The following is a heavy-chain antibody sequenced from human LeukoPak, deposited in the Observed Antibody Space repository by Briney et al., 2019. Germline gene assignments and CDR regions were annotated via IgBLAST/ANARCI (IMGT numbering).Heavy chain of an antibody. CDR1: GFTLSDHY. Sequence: QPGGSLRLSCAASGFTLSDHYMDWVRQAPGKGLEWVGRTRNKANSYTTEYAASVKGRFTISRDDSKNSLYLQMNSLKTEDTAVYYCARSSYGSGSFDIWGQGTMVTVSS. CDR3: ARSSYGSGSFDI. J-gene: IGHJ3*02. CDR2: TRNKANSYTT. D-gene: IGHD3-10*01. V-gene: IGHV3-72*01.